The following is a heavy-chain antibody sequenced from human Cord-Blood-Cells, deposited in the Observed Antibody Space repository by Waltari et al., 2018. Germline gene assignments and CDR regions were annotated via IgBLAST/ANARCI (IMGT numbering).Heavy chain of an antibody. CDR2: ISYDGSNK. D-gene: IGHD3-3*01. Sequence: QVQLVESGGGVVQPGRSLRFSCAASGFTFSSYAMPWVRQAPGKGLEWVAVISYDGSNKYYADSVKGRFTISRDNSKNTLYLQMNSLRAEDTAVYYCASDHITIFGVVIRDYWGQGTLVTVSS. J-gene: IGHJ4*02. CDR3: ASDHITIFGVVIRDY. V-gene: IGHV3-30-3*01. CDR1: GFTFSSYA.